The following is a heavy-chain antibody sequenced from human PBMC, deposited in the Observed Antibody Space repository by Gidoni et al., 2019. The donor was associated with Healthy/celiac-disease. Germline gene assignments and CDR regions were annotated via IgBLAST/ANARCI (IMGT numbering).Heavy chain of an antibody. J-gene: IGHJ4*02. D-gene: IGHD1-26*01. CDR2: ISGSGGST. CDR1: GFTFGRYA. V-gene: IGHV3-23*01. CDR3: AKVSEEWGGGSYLDY. Sequence: EVQLLESGGGWVQPGGSVRLPLSASGFTFGRYAMSWVRQAPGKGLEWVSAISGSGGSTYYADSVKGRFTISSDNSKNTLYLQMNSLRAEDTAVYYCAKVSEEWGGGSYLDYWGQGTLVTVSS.